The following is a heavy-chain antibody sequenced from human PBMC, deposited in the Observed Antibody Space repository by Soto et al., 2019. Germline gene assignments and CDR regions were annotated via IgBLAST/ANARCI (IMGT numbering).Heavy chain of an antibody. J-gene: IGHJ5*02. CDR2: ISNRGRT. Sequence: QVQLQESGPGLVKPSQTLSLTCTVSGDSISRVAYYWTWIRQHPGKGLEWIGYISNRGRTYYNPSLKSRLTISLDTSENQCSLKLTSVPAADTAMYYCARARQSYDCEFDPWGQGTLVTVSS. D-gene: IGHD3-16*01. CDR3: ARARQSYDCEFDP. V-gene: IGHV4-31*03. CDR1: GDSISRVAYY.